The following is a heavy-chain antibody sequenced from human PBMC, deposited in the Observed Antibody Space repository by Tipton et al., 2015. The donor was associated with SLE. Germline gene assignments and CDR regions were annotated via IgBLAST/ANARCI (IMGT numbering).Heavy chain of an antibody. V-gene: IGHV3-66*01. Sequence: SLRLSCAASGFLVSNNYMTWVRHAPGKGLEWISVIFSDGTTYYADSVKGRFIISRDNAKNTLYLQMNSLRAGDTALYYCVREDELERLSWGQGTLVTVSS. CDR1: GFLVSNNY. CDR2: IFSDGTT. D-gene: IGHD1-1*01. CDR3: VREDELERLS. J-gene: IGHJ5*02.